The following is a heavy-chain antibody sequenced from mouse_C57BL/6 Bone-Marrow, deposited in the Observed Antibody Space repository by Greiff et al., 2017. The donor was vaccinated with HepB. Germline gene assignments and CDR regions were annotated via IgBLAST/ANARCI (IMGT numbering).Heavy chain of an antibody. CDR3: ARGYTMDY. J-gene: IGHJ4*01. D-gene: IGHD1-2*01. Sequence: VQLVESGAELVKPGASVKMSCKASGYTFTSYWITWVKQRPGQGLEWIGDIYPGSGSTNYNEKFKSKATLTVDTSSSTAYMQLSSLTSEDSAVYYCARGYTMDYWGQGTSVTVSS. CDR2: IYPGSGST. V-gene: IGHV1-55*01. CDR1: GYTFTSYW.